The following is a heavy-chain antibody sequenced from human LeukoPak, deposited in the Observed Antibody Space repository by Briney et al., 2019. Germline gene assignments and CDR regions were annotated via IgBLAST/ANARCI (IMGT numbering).Heavy chain of an antibody. CDR3: ARENYYDSSGYSQPFDY. J-gene: IGHJ4*02. Sequence: GGCLRLSCAASGFTFSSYGMTWVRQAPGKGLEWVSYISSSSSTIYYADSVKGRFTISRDNAKNSLYLQLNSLRAEDTAVYYCARENYYDSSGYSQPFDYWGQGTLVTVSS. V-gene: IGHV3-48*01. D-gene: IGHD3-22*01. CDR2: ISSSSSTI. CDR1: GFTFSSYG.